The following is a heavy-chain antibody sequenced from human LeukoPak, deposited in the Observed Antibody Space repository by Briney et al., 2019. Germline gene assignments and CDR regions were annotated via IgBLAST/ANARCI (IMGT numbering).Heavy chain of an antibody. CDR3: ARGRHDITMIVVVMTSVSYYLDV. CDR2: INPSGST. V-gene: IGHV4-34*01. D-gene: IGHD3-22*01. Sequence: SETLSLTCAVYGGSFSGYHWTWIRQSPGKGPEWIGDINPSGSTYYNPSLKSRLTISVDTSKNQFSLKLRSVTAADAAVYYCARGRHDITMIVVVMTSVSYYLDVWGKGTTVTVS. J-gene: IGHJ6*03. CDR1: GGSFSGYH.